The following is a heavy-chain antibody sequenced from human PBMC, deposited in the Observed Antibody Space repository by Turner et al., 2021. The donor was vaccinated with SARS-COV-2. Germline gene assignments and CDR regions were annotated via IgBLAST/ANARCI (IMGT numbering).Heavy chain of an antibody. CDR1: AFTFSSYW. J-gene: IGHJ3*02. Sequence: EVQLVASGGGLVQPGGSLILSCAASAFTFSSYWMTWVRQAPGKGLEWVANIKQDGSERYYVDSVKGRFTISRDNAKNSLYLQMNSLRAEDTAVYYCARVYSSSSGRNAFDIWGQGTMVTVSS. CDR3: ARVYSSSSGRNAFDI. V-gene: IGHV3-7*01. D-gene: IGHD6-6*01. CDR2: IKQDGSER.